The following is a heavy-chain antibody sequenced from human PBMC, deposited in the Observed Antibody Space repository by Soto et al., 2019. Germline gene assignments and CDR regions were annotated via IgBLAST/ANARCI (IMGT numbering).Heavy chain of an antibody. CDR3: ARDPALVMTPDYVWGSLDY. Sequence: ASVTVSWQAAGYAFTSYYMHWVRQAPGQGLEWMGIINPSGGSTSYAQKFQGRVTMTRDTSTSTVYMELSSLRSEDTAVYYCARDPALVMTPDYVWGSLDYWGQGTLVTVSS. D-gene: IGHD3-16*01. J-gene: IGHJ4*02. CDR1: GYAFTSYY. V-gene: IGHV1-46*01. CDR2: INPSGGST.